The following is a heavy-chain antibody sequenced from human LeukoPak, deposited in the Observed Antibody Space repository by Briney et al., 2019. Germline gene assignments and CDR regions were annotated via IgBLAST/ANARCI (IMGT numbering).Heavy chain of an antibody. CDR2: IWYDGSNE. CDR3: ARNQGIPATGTGWFDP. Sequence: GSLRLSCAASGFTFSRYGMHWVRQAPGKGLEWLAVIWYDGSNEYYTDSVKGRFTISRDNSKNTPYLQMSSLRVEDTAVYYCARNQGIPATGTGWFDPWGQGTLVTVSS. J-gene: IGHJ5*02. CDR1: GFTFSRYG. D-gene: IGHD6-13*01. V-gene: IGHV3-33*01.